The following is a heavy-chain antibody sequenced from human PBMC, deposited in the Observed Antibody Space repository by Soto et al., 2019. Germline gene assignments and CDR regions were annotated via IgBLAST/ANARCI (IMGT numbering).Heavy chain of an antibody. CDR3: ARVPDR. D-gene: IGHD2-2*01. V-gene: IGHV4-30-4*01. CDR1: GGSLSSGDYY. J-gene: IGHJ5*02. CDR2: IYYTGRT. Sequence: SETLSLTCTVSGGSLSSGDYYWSWIRQPPGKGPEWIGYIYYTGRTYYNPSLKSRITLSVDTSKNQFSLKLSSVTAADTAVYYCARVPDRWGQGTLVTVSS.